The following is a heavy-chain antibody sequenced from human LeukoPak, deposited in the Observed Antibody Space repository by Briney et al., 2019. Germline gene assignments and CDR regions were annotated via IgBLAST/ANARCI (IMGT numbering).Heavy chain of an antibody. Sequence: GGSLRLSCAASGFTFRSHSMNWVRQAPGKGLEWISYIHSGDSTTYYADSVKGRFTISRDNAKNSLYLQMNSLRAEDTAVYYCARTTRGYSYGAAFDIWGQGTMVTVSS. CDR3: ARTTRGYSYGAAFDI. D-gene: IGHD5-18*01. CDR2: IHSGDSTT. J-gene: IGHJ3*02. V-gene: IGHV3-48*04. CDR1: GFTFRSHS.